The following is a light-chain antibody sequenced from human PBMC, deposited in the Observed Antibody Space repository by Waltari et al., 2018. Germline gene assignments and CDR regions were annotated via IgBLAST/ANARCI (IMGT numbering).Light chain of an antibody. Sequence: VVMTQSPLSLPVTLGQPASISCTSSQELVHTEGKTYLNWFQQRPGQSPRHLIYKVSNRDSGVPDRFSGSGSGTVFTLKITRVEAEDVGTYYCMQATHWPLTFGRGTKVEIK. CDR2: KVS. J-gene: IGKJ1*01. CDR3: MQATHWPLT. CDR1: QELVHTEGKTY. V-gene: IGKV2-30*02.